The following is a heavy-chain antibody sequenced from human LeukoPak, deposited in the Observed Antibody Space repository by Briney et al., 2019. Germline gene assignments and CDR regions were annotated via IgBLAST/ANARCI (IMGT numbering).Heavy chain of an antibody. V-gene: IGHV1-18*01. D-gene: IGHD3-10*01. CDR3: ERDDLVRGVSFDN. CDR1: GDTFTSYG. CDR2: ISAYNGNT. Sequence: ASVKVSCKASGDTFTSYGISWVRQAPGQGLEWMGWISAYNGNTNYAQKLQGRVTMTTDTSTSTAYMELRSLRSDDTSVYYCERDDLVRGVSFDNWGQGTLVTVSS. J-gene: IGHJ4*02.